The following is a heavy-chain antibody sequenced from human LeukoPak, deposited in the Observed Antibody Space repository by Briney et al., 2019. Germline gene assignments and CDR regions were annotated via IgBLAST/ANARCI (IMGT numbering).Heavy chain of an antibody. CDR2: MNNRGTS. CDR1: GGSTSSGDYY. CDR3: TRIPTHYYGSGSYYGYFDS. Sequence: SETLSLTCTVSGGSTSSGDYYWNWIRQHPGKGLQWIGYMNNRGTSNYNPSLRSRVTISVDTSNNQFSLRLSSVTAADTAVYYCTRIPTHYYGSGSYYGYFDSWGQGTLVTVSS. V-gene: IGHV4-31*03. D-gene: IGHD3-10*01. J-gene: IGHJ4*02.